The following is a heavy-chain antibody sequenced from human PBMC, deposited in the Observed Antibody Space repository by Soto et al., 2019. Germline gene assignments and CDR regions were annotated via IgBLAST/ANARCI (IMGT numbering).Heavy chain of an antibody. CDR1: GFTFSSYW. Sequence: EVRLVESGGGLVQPGGSLTLSCAASGFTFSSYWMTWVRQAPGKGLEWVANINQDGSEKYYMDSMKGRFTISRENAKNSRLMQVNSLKAEDTAVYYCARDRGRPDLRDTHNCNSSDLDYGMDGWSQGTTGTVTS. CDR3: ARDRGRPDLRDTHNCNSSDLDYGMDG. V-gene: IGHV3-7*01. D-gene: IGHD3-22*01. CDR2: INQDGSEK. J-gene: IGHJ6*02.